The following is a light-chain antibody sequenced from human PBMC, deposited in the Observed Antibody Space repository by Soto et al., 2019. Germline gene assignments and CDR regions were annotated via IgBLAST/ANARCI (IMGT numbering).Light chain of an antibody. Sequence: EIVMTQSPATLSVTAGERATLSCRASQSVSSNLAWYQQKPGQAPRLLIYDASTRATGIPARFSGSGSGTEYTLTISSLQSEASAVYYCQQCSWHPFTVTFGGGTKVEIK. CDR1: QSVSSN. CDR3: QQCSWHPFTVT. V-gene: IGKV3-15*01. CDR2: DAS. J-gene: IGKJ4*01.